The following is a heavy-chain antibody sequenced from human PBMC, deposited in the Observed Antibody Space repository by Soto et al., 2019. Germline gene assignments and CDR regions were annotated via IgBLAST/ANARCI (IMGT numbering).Heavy chain of an antibody. Sequence: QLQLQESGSGLVKPSQTLSLTCAVSGGSISSGGYSWGWVRQPPGKGLEWIGYIYPSGSTYLYPSLESRVTISVDMSTSQSSLKLSSVTAADTAVYYCARAPSPWGQGALVTVSS. CDR2: IYPSGST. J-gene: IGHJ5*02. V-gene: IGHV4-30-2*01. CDR1: GGSISSGGYS. CDR3: ARAPSP.